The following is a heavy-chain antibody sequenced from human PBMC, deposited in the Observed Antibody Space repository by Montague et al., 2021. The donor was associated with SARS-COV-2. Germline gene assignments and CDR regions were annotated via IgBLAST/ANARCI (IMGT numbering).Heavy chain of an antibody. J-gene: IGHJ4*02. Sequence: SETLSLTPSVSGGYINEYYWSWTRQSPGKRLEWIGYVYFTGSTDYNPSLKSRVTISVDTSKNQFFLPLASVTAADTAVCYCARHRGFGDLWALDYWGQGTLVAVSS. CDR1: GGYINEYY. CDR2: VYFTGST. CDR3: ARHRGFGDLWALDY. V-gene: IGHV4-59*08. D-gene: IGHD3-10*01.